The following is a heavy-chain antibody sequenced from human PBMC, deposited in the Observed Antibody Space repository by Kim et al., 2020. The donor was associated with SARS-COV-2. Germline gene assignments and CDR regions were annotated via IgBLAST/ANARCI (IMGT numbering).Heavy chain of an antibody. V-gene: IGHV1-2*02. Sequence: AQKFQGRVTMTRDTSISTAYMELSRLRSDDTAVYYCARYYYDSSGYYRIDYWGQGTLVTVSS. CDR3: ARYYYDSSGYYRIDY. D-gene: IGHD3-22*01. J-gene: IGHJ4*02.